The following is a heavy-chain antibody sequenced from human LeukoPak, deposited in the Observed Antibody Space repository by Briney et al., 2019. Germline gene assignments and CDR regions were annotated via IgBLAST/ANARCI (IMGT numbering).Heavy chain of an antibody. CDR2: IKKDGSEK. CDR3: ARDLAAAAAGPIDY. Sequence: GGSLRLSCAASGFTFSSYWMSWVRQAPGKGLEWVANIKKDGSEKYYVDSVKGRFTISRDNAKTSLYLQMNSLRAEDTAVYYCARDLAAAAAGPIDYWGQGTLVTVSS. V-gene: IGHV3-7*01. J-gene: IGHJ4*02. CDR1: GFTFSSYW. D-gene: IGHD6-13*01.